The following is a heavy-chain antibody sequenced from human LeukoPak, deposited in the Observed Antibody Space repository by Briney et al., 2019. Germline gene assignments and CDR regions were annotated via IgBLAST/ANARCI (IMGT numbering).Heavy chain of an antibody. V-gene: IGHV4-4*07. D-gene: IGHD6-19*01. CDR1: GGSISSYY. J-gene: IGHJ3*02. CDR2: IYTSGST. CDR3: ARGSGGGRQWQVQGAIDAFDI. Sequence: SETLSLTCTVSGGSISSYYWSWIRQPAGKGLEWIGRIYTSGSTNYNPSLKSRVTMSVDTSKNQFSLKLSSVTAADTAVYYCARGSGGGRQWQVQGAIDAFDIWGQGTMVTVSS.